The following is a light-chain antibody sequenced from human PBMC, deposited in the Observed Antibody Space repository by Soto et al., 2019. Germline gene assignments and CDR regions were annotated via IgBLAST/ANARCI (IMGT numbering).Light chain of an antibody. Sequence: QTVVTQEPSLTVSPGGTVTLTCGSSTGAVTSGHYPYWFQQKPGQAPRTLIYDTNNKHSWTPARFSGSLLGGKAALTLSGSQPEDEAEYYCLLSYSGPVVFGGGPKLTVL. CDR1: TGAVTSGHY. CDR3: LLSYSGPVV. J-gene: IGLJ2*01. CDR2: DTN. V-gene: IGLV7-46*01.